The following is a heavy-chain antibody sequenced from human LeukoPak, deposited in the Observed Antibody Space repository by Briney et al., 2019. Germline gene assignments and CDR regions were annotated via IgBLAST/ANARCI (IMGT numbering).Heavy chain of an antibody. CDR1: GFTFENYW. D-gene: IGHD3-9*01. J-gene: IGHJ3*02. CDR3: ARHFDWAFDI. Sequence: GGSLRLSCAASGFTFENYWMTWGRQAPGKGLEWVANTNPAGNDMYFLDSVRGRFTISRDNAKNSLYLQMNSLRAEDTAVYYCARHFDWAFDIWGQGTMVSVSS. CDR2: TNPAGNDM. V-gene: IGHV3-7*01.